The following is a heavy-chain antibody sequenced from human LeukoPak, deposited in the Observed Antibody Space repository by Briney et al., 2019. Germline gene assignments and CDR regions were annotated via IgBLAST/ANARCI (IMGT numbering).Heavy chain of an antibody. CDR1: GYTFTSYD. CDR3: ARVSYYGLYYFDY. Sequence: ASVKVSCKASGYTFTSYDINWVRQATGQGLEWMGWMNPNSGNTGSAQKFQGRVTMTRNTSISTAYMELSSLRSEDTAVYYCARVSYYGLYYFDYWGQGTLVTVSS. J-gene: IGHJ4*02. V-gene: IGHV1-8*01. D-gene: IGHD3-10*01. CDR2: MNPNSGNT.